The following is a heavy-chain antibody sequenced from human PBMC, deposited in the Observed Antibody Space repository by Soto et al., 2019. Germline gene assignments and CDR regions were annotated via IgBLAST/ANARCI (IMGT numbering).Heavy chain of an antibody. V-gene: IGHV4-38-2*01. D-gene: IGHD6-6*01. Sequence: SETLSLTCGVSGYSLTSGYHWGWIRQPPGKGLEWIGTIHHSGTTYYNPSLMSRVTMSVDTSKNQFSLKVTSATAADTAVYFCVRVYGRSSCFFDSWGQGTLVTVSS. CDR3: VRVYGRSSCFFDS. CDR2: IHHSGTT. CDR1: GYSLTSGYH. J-gene: IGHJ4*02.